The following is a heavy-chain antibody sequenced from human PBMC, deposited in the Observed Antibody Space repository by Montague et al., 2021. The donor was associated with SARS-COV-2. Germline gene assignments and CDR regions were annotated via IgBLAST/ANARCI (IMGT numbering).Heavy chain of an antibody. D-gene: IGHD6-19*01. V-gene: IGHV4-59*08. CDR1: GGSISSYY. Sequence: SETLSLTCTVSGGSISSYYWSWTRQPPGKGLEWIGYIYYSGSTNYNPSLKSRVTISVDTPKNQFSLKLSSVTAADTAVYYCARQSGRLWGIAVAGAFDYWGQGTLVTVSS. CDR2: IYYSGST. CDR3: ARQSGRLWGIAVAGAFDY. J-gene: IGHJ4*02.